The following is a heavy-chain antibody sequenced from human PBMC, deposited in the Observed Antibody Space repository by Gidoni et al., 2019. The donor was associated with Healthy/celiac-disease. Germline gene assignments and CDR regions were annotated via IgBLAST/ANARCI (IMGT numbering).Heavy chain of an antibody. Sequence: EVQLVESGGGLVKPGGSLRLSCAASGFTFSSYSMNWVRQAPGKGLEWVSSISSSSSYISYAASVKGRFTISRDNAKNSLYLQMNSLRAEDTAVYYCAREQGWGGMDVWGQGTTVTVSS. CDR2: ISSSSSYI. CDR3: AREQGWGGMDV. D-gene: IGHD3-16*01. J-gene: IGHJ6*02. CDR1: GFTFSSYS. V-gene: IGHV3-21*01.